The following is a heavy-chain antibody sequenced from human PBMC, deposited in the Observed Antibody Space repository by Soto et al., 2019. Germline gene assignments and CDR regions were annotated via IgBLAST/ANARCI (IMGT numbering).Heavy chain of an antibody. J-gene: IGHJ6*02. CDR1: GGSFSGYY. CDR2: INHSGST. V-gene: IGHV4-34*01. D-gene: IGHD3-10*01. Sequence: LSLTCAVCGGSFSGYYWSWIRQPPGKGLEWIGEINHSGSTNYNPSLKSRVTISVDTSKNQFSLKLSSVTAADTAVYYCARGVFSGYYGSGSYYSGIYGMDVWGQGTTVTVSS. CDR3: ARGVFSGYYGSGSYYSGIYGMDV.